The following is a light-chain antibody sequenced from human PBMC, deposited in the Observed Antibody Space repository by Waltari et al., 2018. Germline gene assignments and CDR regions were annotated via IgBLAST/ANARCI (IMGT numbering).Light chain of an antibody. CDR1: QNISSF. CDR2: DAA. J-gene: IGKJ4*01. V-gene: IGKV3-11*01. Sequence: EMMLTQSPATLALSPGAGATLCCSARQNISSFLAWYQQKHGHSPRLLIYDAANRATGIPARFSGSGSGTDFTLTISSLEPADFAVYFCQQRYNWLALTFGGGTTVEIK. CDR3: QQRYNWLALT.